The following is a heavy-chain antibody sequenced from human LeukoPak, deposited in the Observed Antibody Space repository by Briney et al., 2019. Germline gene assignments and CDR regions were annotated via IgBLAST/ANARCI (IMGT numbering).Heavy chain of an antibody. CDR2: ISDDGSDT. CDR1: GFTFSSYG. J-gene: IGHJ6*03. CDR3: AKDSTMIVLYYYMEV. Sequence: GRSLRLSCAASGFTFSSYGTYWVRQVPGKGLGWVAVISDDGSDTYYADSVRGRFTISRDNSKNTLYLQMNSLRAEDTAVYCCAKDSTMIVLYYYMEVWGTGTTVTVSS. D-gene: IGHD3-22*01. V-gene: IGHV3-30*18.